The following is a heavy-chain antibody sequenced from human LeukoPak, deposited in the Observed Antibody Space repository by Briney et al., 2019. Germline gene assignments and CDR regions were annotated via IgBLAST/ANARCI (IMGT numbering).Heavy chain of an antibody. CDR2: IYSGGST. D-gene: IGHD2-2*01. Sequence: GGSLRLSCAASGFTVGSNYMSWVRQAPGKGLEWVSVIYSGGSTYYADSVKGRFTISRDNSKNTLYLQMNSLRAEDTAVYYCAREGYCSSTSCYLDACDIWGQGTMVTVSS. CDR1: GFTVGSNY. CDR3: AREGYCSSTSCYLDACDI. J-gene: IGHJ3*02. V-gene: IGHV3-66*01.